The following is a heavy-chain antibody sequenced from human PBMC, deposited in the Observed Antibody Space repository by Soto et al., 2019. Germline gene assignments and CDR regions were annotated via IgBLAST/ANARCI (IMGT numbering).Heavy chain of an antibody. D-gene: IGHD3-3*01. CDR1: GFTFSSYA. J-gene: IGHJ4*02. V-gene: IGHV3-23*01. CDR3: ASGVFLENYFDY. Sequence: GGSLRLSCAASGFTFSSYAMSWVRQAPGKGLEWVSAISGSDDSTYYADSVKGRFTISRDNSKNTLYLQMNSLRAEDTAVYYCASGVFLENYFDYWGQGTLVTVSS. CDR2: ISGSDDST.